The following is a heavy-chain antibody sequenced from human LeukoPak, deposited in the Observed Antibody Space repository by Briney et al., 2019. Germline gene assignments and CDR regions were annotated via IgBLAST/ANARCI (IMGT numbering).Heavy chain of an antibody. V-gene: IGHV1-18*01. CDR1: GGPFSSYA. CDR2: ISAYNGNT. J-gene: IGHJ3*02. Sequence: ASVKVSCKASGGPFSSYAISWVRQAPGQGLEWMGWISAYNGNTNYAQKLQGRVTMTTDTSTSTAYMELRSLRSDDTAVYYCARVKALYCSSTSCYRGAFDIWGQGTMVTVSS. CDR3: ARVKALYCSSTSCYRGAFDI. D-gene: IGHD2-2*02.